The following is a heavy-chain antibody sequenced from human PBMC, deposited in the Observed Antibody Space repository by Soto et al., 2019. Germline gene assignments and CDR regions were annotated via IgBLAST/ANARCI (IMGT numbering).Heavy chain of an antibody. CDR1: GFTVSNNY. J-gene: IGHJ4*02. D-gene: IGHD3-10*01. V-gene: IGHV3-53*01. CDR3: ARRPGGGGY. CDR2: IYSGGYT. Sequence: EVQLVESGGGLIQPGGSLRLSCAVSGFTVSNNYMSWVRQAPGKGLEGVSVIYSGGYTAYGDSVKGRFTISRDNSKNTVYLQMKALGAEDRAVFYWARRPGGGGYWGQGTLVTVSS.